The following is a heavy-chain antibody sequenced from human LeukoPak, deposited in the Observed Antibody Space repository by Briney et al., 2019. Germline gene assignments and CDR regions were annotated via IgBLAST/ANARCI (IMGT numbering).Heavy chain of an antibody. CDR3: AKGRGLWFGEPYDAFDI. CDR2: IWYDGSNK. Sequence: GGSLRLSCASSGFTFSSYGMHWVRQAPGKGLEWVAVIWYDGSNKYYADSVKGRFTISRGNSKNTLYLQMNSLRAEDTAVYYCAKGRGLWFGEPYDAFDIWGQGTMVTVSS. V-gene: IGHV3-30*02. J-gene: IGHJ3*02. D-gene: IGHD3-10*01. CDR1: GFTFSSYG.